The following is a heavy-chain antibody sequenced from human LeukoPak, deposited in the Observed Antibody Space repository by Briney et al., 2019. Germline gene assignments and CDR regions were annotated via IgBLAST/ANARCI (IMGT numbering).Heavy chain of an antibody. D-gene: IGHD6-19*01. Sequence: SETLSLTCAVYGGSFSGYYWSWIRQPPGKGLEWIGEINHSGSTNNNPSLKSRVTISVDTSKNQFSLKLSSVTAADTAVYYCARKVAVAGRYYYYYYGMDVWGQGTTVTVSS. CDR3: ARKVAVAGRYYYYYYGMDV. CDR2: INHSGST. J-gene: IGHJ6*02. V-gene: IGHV4-34*01. CDR1: GGSFSGYY.